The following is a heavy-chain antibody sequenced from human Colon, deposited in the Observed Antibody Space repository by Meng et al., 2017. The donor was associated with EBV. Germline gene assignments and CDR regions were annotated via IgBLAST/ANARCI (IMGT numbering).Heavy chain of an antibody. CDR1: GGSFSGSY. Sequence: LQQWGGGLLKPPEIPSPTCAVYGGSFSGSYWSWIRQPPEKGLEWIGEINHSGSTNYNPSLKSRVTISVDTSKKQFSLKLSSVTAADTAVYYCARGPGGSYYLYYFDYWGQGTLVTVSS. CDR3: ARGPGGSYYLYYFDY. J-gene: IGHJ4*02. CDR2: INHSGST. D-gene: IGHD1-26*01. V-gene: IGHV4-34*01.